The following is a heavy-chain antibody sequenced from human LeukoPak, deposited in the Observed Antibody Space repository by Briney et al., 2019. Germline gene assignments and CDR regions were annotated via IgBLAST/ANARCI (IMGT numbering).Heavy chain of an antibody. CDR1: GFTFSSYA. CDR3: AKAVGSGYVAYYFDY. D-gene: IGHD5-12*01. V-gene: IGHV3-23*01. Sequence: GGSLRLSCAASGFTFSSYAMSWVRQAPGKGLEWVSAISGSGGSTYYADSVKGRFTISRDNSKNTLYLQMNSPRAEDTALYYCAKAVGSGYVAYYFDYWGQGTLVTVSS. J-gene: IGHJ4*02. CDR2: ISGSGGST.